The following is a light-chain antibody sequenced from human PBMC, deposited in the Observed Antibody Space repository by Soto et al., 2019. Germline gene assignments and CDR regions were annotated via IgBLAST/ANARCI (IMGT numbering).Light chain of an antibody. CDR2: DAS. CDR3: QQRSNWPPYT. J-gene: IGKJ2*01. Sequence: ETVMTQSPVTLSVSPGDTATLSCRASQRVSSHLAWYQQQPGQAPRLLIYDASKRANGIPARFSGSGSGTDFTLTISSLEPEDFAVYYCQQRSNWPPYTFGQGTKVDIK. CDR1: QRVSSH. V-gene: IGKV3-11*01.